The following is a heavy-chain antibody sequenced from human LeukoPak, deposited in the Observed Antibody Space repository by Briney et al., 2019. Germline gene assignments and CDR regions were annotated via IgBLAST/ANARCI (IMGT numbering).Heavy chain of an antibody. D-gene: IGHD6-19*01. CDR2: INHSGST. V-gene: IGHV4-34*01. J-gene: IGHJ4*02. CDR1: GGSFSGYY. Sequence: SETLSLTCAVYGGSFSGYYWSWIRQPPEKGLEWIGEINHSGSTNYNPSLKSRVTMSVDTSKNQFSLKLTSVTAADTAVYYCASSGWYRGYWGQGTLVTVSS. CDR3: ASSGWYRGY.